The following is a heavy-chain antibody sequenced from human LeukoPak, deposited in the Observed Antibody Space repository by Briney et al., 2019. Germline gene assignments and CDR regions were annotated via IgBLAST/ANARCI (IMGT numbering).Heavy chain of an antibody. D-gene: IGHD6-19*01. CDR2: INHSGST. V-gene: IGHV4-34*01. J-gene: IGHJ4*02. CDR1: GGSFSGYY. Sequence: SETLSLTCAVYGGSFSGYYWSWIRQPPEKGLEWIGEINHSGSTNYNPSLKSRVTMSVDTSKNQFSLKLTSVTAADTAVYYCASSGWYRGYWGQGTLVTVSS. CDR3: ASSGWYRGY.